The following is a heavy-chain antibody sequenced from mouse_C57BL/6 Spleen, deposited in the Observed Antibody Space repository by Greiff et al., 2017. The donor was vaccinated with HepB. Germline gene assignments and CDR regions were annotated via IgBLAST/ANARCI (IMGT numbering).Heavy chain of an antibody. J-gene: IGHJ4*01. CDR1: GFTFSDYG. CDR3: ASASYYAMDY. D-gene: IGHD6-1*01. CDR2: ISSGSSTI. V-gene: IGHV5-17*01. Sequence: EVQVVESGGGLVKPGGSLKLSCAASGFTFSDYGMHWVRQAPEKGLEWVAYISSGSSTIYYADTVKGRFTISRDNAKNTLFLQMTSLRSEDTAMYYCASASYYAMDYWGQGTSVTVSS.